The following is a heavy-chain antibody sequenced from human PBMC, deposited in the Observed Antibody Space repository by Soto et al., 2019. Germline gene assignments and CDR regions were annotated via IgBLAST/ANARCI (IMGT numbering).Heavy chain of an antibody. CDR1: GGTFSSYA. CDR2: IIPNFGTA. V-gene: IGHV1-69*01. J-gene: IGHJ4*02. Sequence: QVQLVQSGAEVKKPGSSVKVSCKASGGTFSSYAISWVRQAPGQGLEWMGGIIPNFGTANYAQKFQGRVTITADESTSTAYMELSSLRSEDTAVYYCARYDCSGGSCYSTFDYWGQGTLVTVSS. CDR3: ARYDCSGGSCYSTFDY. D-gene: IGHD2-15*01.